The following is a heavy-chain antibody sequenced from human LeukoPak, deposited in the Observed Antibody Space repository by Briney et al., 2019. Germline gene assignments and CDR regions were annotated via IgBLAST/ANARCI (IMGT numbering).Heavy chain of an antibody. CDR3: AKPKGYCSGGNCYWYFDY. CDR2: ISEGGGRT. V-gene: IGHV3-23*01. CDR1: GFSFSTYA. D-gene: IGHD2-15*01. J-gene: IGHJ4*02. Sequence: PGGSLRLSCVASGFSFSTYAMGWVRQAPGKGLEWVSTISEGGGRTYYADSVKGRFTMSRDDSKNTLYLQMNSLIAEDTAVYYCAKPKGYCSGGNCYWYFDYWGQGTLVTVSS.